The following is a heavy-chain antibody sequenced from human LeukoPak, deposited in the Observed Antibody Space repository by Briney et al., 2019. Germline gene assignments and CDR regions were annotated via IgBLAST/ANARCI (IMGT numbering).Heavy chain of an antibody. D-gene: IGHD6-13*01. CDR2: ISYSGST. J-gene: IGHJ4*02. CDR1: GGSISTYY. V-gene: IGHV4-59*07. Sequence: SDTLSLTCTVSGGSISTYYWSWIRQPPGKGLEWIGYISYSGSTNYNPSLKSRVTISVDTSNNQFSLKLSSVTAADTAVYYCARGRSWYPHWGQGTLVTVSS. CDR3: ARGRSWYPH.